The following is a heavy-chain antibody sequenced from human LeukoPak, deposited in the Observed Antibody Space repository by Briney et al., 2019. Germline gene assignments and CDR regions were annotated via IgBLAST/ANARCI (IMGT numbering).Heavy chain of an antibody. Sequence: SETLSLTCTVSGGSISSYYWSWIRQPPGKGLEWIGYIYYSGSTNYNPSLKSRVTISVDTSKNQFSLKLSSVTAADTAVYYCARDSHSGSSYFDYWVQGTLVTVSS. D-gene: IGHD1-26*01. J-gene: IGHJ4*02. CDR1: GGSISSYY. CDR2: IYYSGST. V-gene: IGHV4-59*12. CDR3: ARDSHSGSSYFDY.